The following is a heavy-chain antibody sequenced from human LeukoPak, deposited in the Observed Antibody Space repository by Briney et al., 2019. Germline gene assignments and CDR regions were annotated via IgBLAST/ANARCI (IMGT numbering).Heavy chain of an antibody. CDR1: GGSISSYY. D-gene: IGHD7-27*01. V-gene: IGHV4-59*01. CDR3: ASNTGTVFDY. J-gene: IGHJ4*02. CDR2: VYYSGST. Sequence: KASETLSLTCTVSGGSISSYYWSWIRQPPGKGLEWIGYVYYSGSTEYNPSLGSRVTISLEMSKHQFSLNLTSVTAADTAVYYCASNTGTVFDYWGQGALVTVSS.